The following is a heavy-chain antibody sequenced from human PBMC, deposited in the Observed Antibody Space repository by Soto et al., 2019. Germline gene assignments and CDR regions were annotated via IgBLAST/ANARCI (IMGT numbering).Heavy chain of an antibody. CDR1: GFSLTTSGVG. V-gene: IGHV2-5*02. CDR3: AHRVLRAVFGLVTTTAIYFDF. D-gene: IGHD3-3*01. Sequence: QITLNESGPTVVKPTETLTLTCTFSGFSLTTSGVGVGWVRQSPGKAPEWLAFIYWDDDKRYSTSLKLRLTITKDTSKNQVVLTMANVDPADTATYYCAHRVLRAVFGLVTTTAIYFDFWGQGTPVVVSS. J-gene: IGHJ4*02. CDR2: IYWDDDK.